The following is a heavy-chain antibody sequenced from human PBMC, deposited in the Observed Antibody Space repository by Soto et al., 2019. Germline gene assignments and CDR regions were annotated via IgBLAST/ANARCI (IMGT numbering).Heavy chain of an antibody. CDR3: ARDGGGYKGGMDV. CDR1: GFTFSSYS. J-gene: IGHJ6*02. V-gene: IGHV3-21*01. Sequence: EVQLVESGGGLVKPGGSLRLSCAASGFTFSSYSMNWVRQAPGKGLEWVSSISSSSSDIYYADSVKGRFTIARDNAKNSLYLQMNSLGAEDTAVYYCARDGGGYKGGMDVWGQGTTVTVSS. D-gene: IGHD1-1*01. CDR2: ISSSSSDI.